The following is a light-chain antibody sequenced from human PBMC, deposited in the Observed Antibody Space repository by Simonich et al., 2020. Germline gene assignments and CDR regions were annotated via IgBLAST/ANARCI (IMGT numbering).Light chain of an antibody. J-gene: IGKJ3*01. Sequence: DIVMTQSPDSLAVSLGERATINCKSSQSVLYSSNNKNYLAWYQQKPGQPPKLLISWASTRESGVPDRFSGSGSRTDFTLTSSSLQAEDVAVYYCQQYYSTPFTFGPGTKVDIK. CDR2: WAS. V-gene: IGKV4-1*01. CDR1: QSVLYSSNNKNY. CDR3: QQYYSTPFT.